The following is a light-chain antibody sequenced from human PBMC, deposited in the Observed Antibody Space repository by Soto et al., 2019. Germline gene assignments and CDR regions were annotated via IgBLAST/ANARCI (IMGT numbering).Light chain of an antibody. CDR2: DAS. V-gene: IGKV3-11*01. CDR3: QQRSNWPGVT. Sequence: ILLTQSPGTLYLSPGERATLSCRASQSVSSSYLAWYQQKPGQAPRLLIYDASNRATGIPARFSGGGSGTDFTLTISSLEPEDFAVYYCQQRSNWPGVTFAQGTRLEIK. CDR1: QSVSSSY. J-gene: IGKJ5*01.